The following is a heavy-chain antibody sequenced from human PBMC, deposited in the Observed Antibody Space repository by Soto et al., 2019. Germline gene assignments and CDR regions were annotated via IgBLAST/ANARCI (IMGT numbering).Heavy chain of an antibody. D-gene: IGHD4-17*01. CDR1: GFTFSSYG. J-gene: IGHJ3*02. CDR3: ARDFTVLHAFDI. V-gene: IGHV3-33*01. CDR2: IWYDGSNK. Sequence: QVQLVESGGGVVQPGRSLRLSCAASGFTFSSYGMHWVRQAPGKGLEWVAVIWYDGSNKYYADSVKGRFTISRDNSKNTLYLQMNSLGAEDTAVYYCARDFTVLHAFDIWGQGTMVTVSS.